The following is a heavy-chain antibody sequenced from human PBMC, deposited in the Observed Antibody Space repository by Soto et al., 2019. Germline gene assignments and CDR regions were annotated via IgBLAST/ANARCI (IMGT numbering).Heavy chain of an antibody. Sequence: QLQLQESGPGLVKPSETLSLTCTVSGGSISSSVYYWGWIRQPPGKGLDWIGTIYSDGTTYYNPSLKSRLTISVDTSKNQFSLKLTSVTAADTALYYCARHFCTRGSCYFDFWGQGTLVAVSS. J-gene: IGHJ4*02. V-gene: IGHV4-39*01. D-gene: IGHD2-15*01. CDR2: IYSDGTT. CDR3: ARHFCTRGSCYFDF. CDR1: GGSISSSVYY.